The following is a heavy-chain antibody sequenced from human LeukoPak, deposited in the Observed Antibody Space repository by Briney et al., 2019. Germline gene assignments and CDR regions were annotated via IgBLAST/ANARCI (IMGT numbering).Heavy chain of an antibody. D-gene: IGHD4-17*01. J-gene: IGHJ4*02. CDR2: IYSGGST. Sequence: PGGSLRLSCAASGFTVSSNYMSWVRQAPGKGLEWVSVIYSGGSTYYADSVKGRFTISRDNSKNTLYLQMNSLRAEDTAVYYCAKAQLTVTTFSSFDYWGQGTLVTVSS. CDR3: AKAQLTVTTFSSFDY. V-gene: IGHV3-53*01. CDR1: GFTVSSNY.